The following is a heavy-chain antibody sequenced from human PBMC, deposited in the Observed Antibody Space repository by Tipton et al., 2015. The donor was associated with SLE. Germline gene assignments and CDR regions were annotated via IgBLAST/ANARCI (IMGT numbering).Heavy chain of an antibody. J-gene: IGHJ4*02. CDR3: ARETRGSADYFDY. Sequence: QLVQSGAEVKKPGAAVKVSCKASGYSFTSYAISWVRQAPGQGLEWMGWISTYNAKTNYPQKLQGRVTMTTDTSTSTVYMELTSRRSDDTAVYYCARETRGSADYFDYWGQGTLVTVSS. CDR2: ISTYNAKT. CDR1: GYSFTSYA. V-gene: IGHV1-18*01. D-gene: IGHD6-25*01.